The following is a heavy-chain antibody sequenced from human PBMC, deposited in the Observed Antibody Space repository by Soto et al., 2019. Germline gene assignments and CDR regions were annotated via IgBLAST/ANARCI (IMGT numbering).Heavy chain of an antibody. CDR1: GYTFTGYY. CDR2: INPNSGGT. V-gene: IGHV1-2*04. CDR3: ARGVDLAFIVWQRDYYGMDV. Sequence: GASVKVSCKASGYTFTGYYMHWVRQAPGQGLEWMGWINPNSGGTNYAQKFQGWVTMTRDTSISTAYMELSRLRSDDTAVYYCARGVDLAFIVWQRDYYGMDVWGQGTTVTVSS. D-gene: IGHD2-8*01. J-gene: IGHJ6*02.